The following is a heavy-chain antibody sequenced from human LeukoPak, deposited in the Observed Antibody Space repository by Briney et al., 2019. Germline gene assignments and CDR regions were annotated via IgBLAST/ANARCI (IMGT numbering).Heavy chain of an antibody. Sequence: ASVKVSCKASGYTFTGYYMHWVRQAPGQGLEWMGWINPNSGGTNYAQKFQGRVTMTRDTSVSTAYMELSRLRSDDTAVYYCARADVFYGGNYYWGQGTLVTVSS. CDR2: INPNSGGT. V-gene: IGHV1-2*02. J-gene: IGHJ4*02. D-gene: IGHD4-23*01. CDR1: GYTFTGYY. CDR3: ARADVFYGGNYY.